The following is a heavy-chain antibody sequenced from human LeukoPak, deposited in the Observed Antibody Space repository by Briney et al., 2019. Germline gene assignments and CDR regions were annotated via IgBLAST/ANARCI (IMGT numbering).Heavy chain of an antibody. CDR1: GGSFSGYY. CDR2: INHSGST. CDR3: ARAHYDFWSGYQPIAAYFDD. J-gene: IGHJ4*02. V-gene: IGHV4-34*01. Sequence: PSETLSLTCAVYGGSFSGYYWSWIRQPPGKGLEWIGEINHSGSTNYNPSLKSRVTISVDTSTNQFSLKLSSVTAADTAVYYCARAHYDFWSGYQPIAAYFDDWGQGTLVTVSS. D-gene: IGHD3-3*01.